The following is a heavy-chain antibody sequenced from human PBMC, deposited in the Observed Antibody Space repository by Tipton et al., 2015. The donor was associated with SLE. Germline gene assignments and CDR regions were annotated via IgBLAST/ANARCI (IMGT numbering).Heavy chain of an antibody. D-gene: IGHD1-26*01. CDR1: GGSFSGYY. CDR2: INHSGST. Sequence: LSLTCAVYGGSFSGYYWSWIRQPPGKGLEWIGEINHSGSTNYNPSLKSRVTISVDTSKNQFSLKLSSVTAADTAVYYCAISTGFVVGATLDYWGQGTLVTVSS. J-gene: IGHJ4*02. V-gene: IGHV4-34*01. CDR3: AISTGFVVGATLDY.